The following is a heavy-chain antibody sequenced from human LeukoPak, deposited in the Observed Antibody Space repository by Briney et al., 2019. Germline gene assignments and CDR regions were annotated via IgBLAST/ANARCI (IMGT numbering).Heavy chain of an antibody. CDR3: LRVDDTNGHNWFDP. CDR2: IIGDGTRT. CDR1: GFSFSYYW. Sequence: PGGSLRLSCAASGFSFSYYWMHWVRQGSGKGPVWVSRIIGDGTRTEYADSVKGRFTISRDNAKSTLYLQMNSLTVEDTAVYYCLRVDDTNGHNWFDPWGQGTLVTVSS. V-gene: IGHV3-74*03. D-gene: IGHD2-8*01. J-gene: IGHJ5*02.